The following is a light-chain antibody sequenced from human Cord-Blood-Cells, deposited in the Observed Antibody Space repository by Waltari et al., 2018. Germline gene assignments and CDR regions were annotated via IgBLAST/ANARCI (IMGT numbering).Light chain of an antibody. V-gene: IGKV4-1*01. CDR3: QQYYSTPRT. J-gene: IGKJ1*01. CDR1: QSVLYSSNNKNY. Sequence: PHSMGERLGERAAKTGKYSQSVLYSSNNKNYLAWYQQKPGQPPKLLICWASTRESGVPDRFSGSGSGTDFTLTISSLQAEDVAVYYCQQYYSTPRTFGQGTKVEIK. CDR2: WAS.